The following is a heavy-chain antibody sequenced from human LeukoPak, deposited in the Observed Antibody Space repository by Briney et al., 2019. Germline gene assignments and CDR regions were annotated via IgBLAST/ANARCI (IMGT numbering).Heavy chain of an antibody. CDR1: GFSLSTFW. V-gene: IGHV3-74*01. J-gene: IGHJ5*02. CDR3: THLGWFDP. Sequence: GGSLRLSCAASGFSLSTFWMHWVRQAPGKGLVWVSRIDYDGSTTTYADSVKGRFTISRDNAKNTLYLQMNSLRADDTAVYYCTHLGWFDPWGQGTLVTVSS. CDR2: IDYDGSTT.